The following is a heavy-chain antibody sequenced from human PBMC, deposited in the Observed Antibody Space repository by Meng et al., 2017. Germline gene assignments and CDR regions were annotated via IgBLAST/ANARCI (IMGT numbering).Heavy chain of an antibody. CDR1: GGSISSVDW. D-gene: IGHD6-19*01. J-gene: IGHJ4*02. V-gene: IGHV4/OR15-8*02. Sequence: QVTLPESGPGLVKPSQTLSLTCVVSGGSISSVDWWSWVRQPPGKGLEWIGEIYHGGNTNYNPSLKSRVTISIDKSKNQFSLKLSSVTAADTAVYYCASWIYSCGWQWGQGTLVTVSS. CDR3: ASWIYSCGWQ. CDR2: IYHGGNT.